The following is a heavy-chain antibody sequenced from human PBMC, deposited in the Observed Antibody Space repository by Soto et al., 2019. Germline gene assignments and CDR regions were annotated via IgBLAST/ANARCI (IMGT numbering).Heavy chain of an antibody. Sequence: QVPLVQSGAEVKKPGASVKVSCKASGYSFPNYGISWVRQAPGQGFEWMGWISGYRGNTKYAQKLQGRVTMTTDTSTNTAYMERRRLRSDDTAVYYWARDLDASGSYYTDYWGQGTLVTVSS. CDR3: ARDLDASGSYYTDY. J-gene: IGHJ4*02. D-gene: IGHD3-10*01. CDR2: ISGYRGNT. CDR1: GYSFPNYG. V-gene: IGHV1-18*01.